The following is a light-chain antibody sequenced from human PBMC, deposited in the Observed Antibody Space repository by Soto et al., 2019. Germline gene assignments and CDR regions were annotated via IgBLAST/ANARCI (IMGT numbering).Light chain of an antibody. V-gene: IGKV1-39*01. Sequence: IQMTQSPSSLSASVGDRVTISCRASQSIRNYVSWYQQKPGTAPKLLIRAASTLQSGVPSRFSGSGSGTDFTLTISSLQIEDFATYFSQQTDSTPQTFGQGTNVEI. CDR2: AAS. CDR3: QQTDSTPQT. J-gene: IGKJ1*01. CDR1: QSIRNY.